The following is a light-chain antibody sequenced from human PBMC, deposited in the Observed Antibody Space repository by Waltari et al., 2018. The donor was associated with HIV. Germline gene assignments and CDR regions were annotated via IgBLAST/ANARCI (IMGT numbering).Light chain of an antibody. CDR3: QQFNSYPIT. V-gene: IGKV1-9*01. Sequence: DIHLTQSPSFLSVSVGDRVTNTCRASRSCRNYLFWYQQQPGTAPKVLIYDISTLQSGVPSRFSGSGSGTKFTLTISSLQPEDFAAYYCQQFNSYPITFGQGTLVEIK. CDR2: DIS. CDR1: RSCRNY. J-gene: IGKJ5*01.